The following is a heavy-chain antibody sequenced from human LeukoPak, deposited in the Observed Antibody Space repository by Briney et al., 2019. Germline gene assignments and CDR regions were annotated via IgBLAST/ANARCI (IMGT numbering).Heavy chain of an antibody. J-gene: IGHJ4*02. CDR1: GGTFSSYA. V-gene: IGHV1-69*13. Sequence: GASVKVSCKASGGTFSSYAISWVRQAPGQGLEWMGGIIPIFGTANYAQKFQGRVTITADESTSTAYMELSSLRSEDTAVYYCAAAAAGTGSYFDYWGQGTLVTVSS. CDR3: AAAAAGTGSYFDY. D-gene: IGHD6-13*01. CDR2: IIPIFGTA.